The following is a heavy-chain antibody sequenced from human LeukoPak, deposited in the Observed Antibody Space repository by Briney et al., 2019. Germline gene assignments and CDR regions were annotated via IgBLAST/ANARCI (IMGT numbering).Heavy chain of an antibody. CDR3: AKPTVAGRVNVAFDI. D-gene: IGHD6-19*01. V-gene: IGHV3-23*01. Sequence: PGGSLRLSCAASGFTFSSYAMNWVRQAPGKGLEWVSAISTSGDSTYYADSVKGRFTISRDSSKNTVYLQMNSLRAEDTAVYYCAKPTVAGRVNVAFDIWGQGTMVTVSS. J-gene: IGHJ3*02. CDR1: GFTFSSYA. CDR2: ISTSGDST.